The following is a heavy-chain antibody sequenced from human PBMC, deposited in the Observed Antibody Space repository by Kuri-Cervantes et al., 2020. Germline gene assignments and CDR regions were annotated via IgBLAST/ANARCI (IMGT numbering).Heavy chain of an antibody. D-gene: IGHD5-18*01. CDR1: EFTFSSYE. J-gene: IGHJ5*02. CDR3: ARAERYSGGYSYGYYWFDP. V-gene: IGHV3-48*03. Sequence: GGSLRLSCAASEFTFSSYEMNWVRQAPGKGLEWVSYISSSGSSIYYADSVKGRFTISRDNAKNSLSLQMNSLRAEDTAVYYCARAERYSGGYSYGYYWFDPWGQGTLVTVSS. CDR2: ISSSGSSI.